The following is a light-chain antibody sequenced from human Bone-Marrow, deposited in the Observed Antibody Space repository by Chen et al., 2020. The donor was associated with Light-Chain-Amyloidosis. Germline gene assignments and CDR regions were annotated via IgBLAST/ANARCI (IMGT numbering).Light chain of an antibody. J-gene: IGLJ2*01. Sequence: QSVLTQPPSASGTPGQRVTISCSGGSSNIGSNSLNWYQHLPGTAPKLLIYGNNQRPSGVPARFSGSKSATSASLAISGLQSEDEDDYCCAAWDDSMDGVVFGGGTKLTVL. CDR3: AAWDDSMDGVV. CDR1: SSNIGSNS. V-gene: IGLV1-44*01. CDR2: GNN.